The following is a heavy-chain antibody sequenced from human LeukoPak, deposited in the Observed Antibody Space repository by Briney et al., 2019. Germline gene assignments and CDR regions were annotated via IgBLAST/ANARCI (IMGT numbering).Heavy chain of an antibody. CDR3: ARGSGDSSGYYYLFDY. CDR1: GGSFSRYY. D-gene: IGHD3-22*01. J-gene: IGHJ4*02. Sequence: SQTLSLTCTVSGGSFSRYYWSWIRQPAGKGLEWIGRIYTSGSTNYKPSLKSRVNIYQDPSQNQFYLKLSSVTAEDTAVYYCARGSGDSSGYYYLFDYWDQGTRVTVS. CDR2: IYTSGST. V-gene: IGHV4-4*07.